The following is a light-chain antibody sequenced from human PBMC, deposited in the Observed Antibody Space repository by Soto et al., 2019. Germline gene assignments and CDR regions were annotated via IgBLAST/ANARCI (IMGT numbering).Light chain of an antibody. CDR2: KAS. V-gene: IGKV1-5*03. CDR1: QSISNW. CDR3: KQYHSYPYT. Sequence: DIQMTQSPSTLSASVGDRVTITCRASQSISNWLAWYQQKPGKAPNVLIYKASSLKTGVPSRFSGSGSGTDFTLTVGSLQPEDFATYYCKQYHSYPYTFGQGTKLEI. J-gene: IGKJ2*01.